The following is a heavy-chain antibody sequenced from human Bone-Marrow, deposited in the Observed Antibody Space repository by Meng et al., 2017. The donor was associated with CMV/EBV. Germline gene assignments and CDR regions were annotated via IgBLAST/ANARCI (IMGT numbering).Heavy chain of an antibody. CDR1: GFTFSTSV. V-gene: IGHV3-23*03. Sequence: GSLRLSCVASGFTFSTSVLSWVRQAPGRGLEWVSTIYRGANSIVYAESVRGRFTISRDDSKNTLYLQMNGLRDEDTAVYYCARDLRDYANDYWGQGTLVTVSS. J-gene: IGHJ4*02. CDR3: ARDLRDYANDY. D-gene: IGHD2-2*01. CDR2: IYRGANSI.